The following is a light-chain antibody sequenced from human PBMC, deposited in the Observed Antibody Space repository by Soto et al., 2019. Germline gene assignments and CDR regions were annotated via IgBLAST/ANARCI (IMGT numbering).Light chain of an antibody. V-gene: IGKV1-5*03. J-gene: IGKJ2*01. CDR1: QSINSY. CDR3: QQYKTYPYT. CDR2: KAS. Sequence: DIQMTQSPSTLSASIGDRVSITCRASQSINSYLAWFQQKPGTAPNLLIYKASSSQSEVPSRFSGSGSGKEFTLTINSLQPDDFATYYCQQYKTYPYTFGQGTKLEIK.